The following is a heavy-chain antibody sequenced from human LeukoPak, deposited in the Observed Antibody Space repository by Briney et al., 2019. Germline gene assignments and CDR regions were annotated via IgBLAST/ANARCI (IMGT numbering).Heavy chain of an antibody. CDR3: ARDVPNCSGTSCSNY. CDR1: GGTFSSYA. V-gene: IGHV1-69*04. J-gene: IGHJ4*02. D-gene: IGHD2-2*01. CDR2: IIPILGIA. Sequence: SVKVSCKASGGTFSSYAISWVRQAPGQGLEWMGRIIPILGIANYAQKFQGRVTITADKSTSTAYMEPSSLRSEDTAVYYCARDVPNCSGTSCSNYWGQGTLVTVSS.